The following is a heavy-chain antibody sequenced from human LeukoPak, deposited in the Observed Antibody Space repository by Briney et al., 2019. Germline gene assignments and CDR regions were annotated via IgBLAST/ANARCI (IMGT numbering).Heavy chain of an antibody. Sequence: ASVKVSCKASGYTFTSYDINWVRQATGQGLEWMGWMNPNSGNTGYAQKFQGRVTMTRNTSISTAYMELSRLRSDDTAVYYCARGRGSSGWFGWNYFDYWGQGTLVTVSS. CDR1: GYTFTSYD. D-gene: IGHD6-19*01. J-gene: IGHJ4*02. CDR3: ARGRGSSGWFGWNYFDY. CDR2: MNPNSGNT. V-gene: IGHV1-8*01.